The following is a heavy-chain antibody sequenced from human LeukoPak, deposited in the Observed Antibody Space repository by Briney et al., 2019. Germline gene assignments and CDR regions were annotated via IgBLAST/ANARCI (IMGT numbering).Heavy chain of an antibody. Sequence: GGSLRLSCAASGFTFSSYAMHWVRQAPGKGLEWVAVISYDGSSKYYADSVKGRFTISRDNSKNTLYLQMNSLRAEDTAVYYCARHYYGSGSGGAFDIWGQGTMVTVSS. D-gene: IGHD3-10*01. V-gene: IGHV3-30*04. J-gene: IGHJ3*02. CDR3: ARHYYGSGSGGAFDI. CDR1: GFTFSSYA. CDR2: ISYDGSSK.